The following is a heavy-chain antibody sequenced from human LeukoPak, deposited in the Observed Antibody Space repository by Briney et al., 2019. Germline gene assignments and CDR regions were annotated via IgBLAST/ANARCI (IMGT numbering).Heavy chain of an antibody. J-gene: IGHJ4*02. D-gene: IGHD2-21*02. CDR3: ARNDFDFDY. CDR2: ISSSTSNI. Sequence: PGGSLRLSCAASGFTVSTDHMSWVRQAPGKGLEWVSSISSSTSNIYYAGSVKGRFTISRDNAKNSLYLQMNSLRDEDTAVYYCARNDFDFDYWGQGTVVTVSS. CDR1: GFTVSTDH. V-gene: IGHV3-21*01.